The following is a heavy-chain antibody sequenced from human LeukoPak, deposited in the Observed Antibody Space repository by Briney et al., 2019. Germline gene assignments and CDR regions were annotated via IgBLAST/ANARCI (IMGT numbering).Heavy chain of an antibody. CDR2: TYYRSTWYN. D-gene: IGHD2-2*01. J-gene: IGHJ5*02. Sequence: SQTLSLTCAISGDSFSSNSVAWNWIRQSPSRGLEWLGRTYYRSTWYNDYAVSVRGRITVNPDTSKNQFSLHLNSVTPEDTAVYYCARRLTQYDCFDPWGQGILVTVSS. CDR3: ARRLTQYDCFDP. CDR1: GDSFSSNSVA. V-gene: IGHV6-1*01.